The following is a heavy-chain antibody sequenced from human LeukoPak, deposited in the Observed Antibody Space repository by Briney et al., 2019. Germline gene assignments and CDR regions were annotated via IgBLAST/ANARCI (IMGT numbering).Heavy chain of an antibody. CDR3: ARHQGVRGYSYGLLDY. Sequence: GESLKISCKGSGYSFTNYWIGWVRQMPGKGLECMGIIYPGDSDTKYSPSFQGQVTISVDKSINTAYLQWSSLKASDTAMYYCARHQGVRGYSYGLLDYWGQGTLVTVSS. V-gene: IGHV5-51*01. CDR1: GYSFTNYW. D-gene: IGHD5-18*01. J-gene: IGHJ4*02. CDR2: IYPGDSDT.